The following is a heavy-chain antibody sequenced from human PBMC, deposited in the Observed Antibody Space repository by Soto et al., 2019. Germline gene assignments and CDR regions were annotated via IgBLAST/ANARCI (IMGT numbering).Heavy chain of an antibody. CDR2: ISYDGSNK. CDR1: GFTFSSYG. J-gene: IGHJ4*02. V-gene: IGHV3-30*18. D-gene: IGHD6-19*01. CDR3: AKSGVAAYSYYFDY. Sequence: PGGSLRLSCAASGFTFSSYGMHWVRQAPGKGLEWVAVISYDGSNKYYADSVKGRFTISRDNSKNTLYLQMNSLRAEDTAVYYCAKSGVAAYSYYFDYWGQGTLVTVSS.